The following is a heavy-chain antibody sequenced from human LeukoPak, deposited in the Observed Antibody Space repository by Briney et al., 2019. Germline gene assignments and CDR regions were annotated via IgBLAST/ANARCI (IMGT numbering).Heavy chain of an antibody. V-gene: IGHV3-21*01. CDR2: ISSSSSYI. Sequence: GGALRLSCAPSGFTFSSYSMNWVRQAPGKGLEWVSSISSSSSYIYYADSVKGRFTISRDNAKNSLYLQMNSLRAEDTAVYYCARDKGYYYDSSGYSFDYWGQGTLVTVSS. J-gene: IGHJ4*02. D-gene: IGHD3-22*01. CDR1: GFTFSSYS. CDR3: ARDKGYYYDSSGYSFDY.